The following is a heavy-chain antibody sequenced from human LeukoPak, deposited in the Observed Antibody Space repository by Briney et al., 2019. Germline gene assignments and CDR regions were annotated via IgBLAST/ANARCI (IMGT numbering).Heavy chain of an antibody. CDR3: ARDCMQRFLEWFDYYYYYYMDV. D-gene: IGHD3-3*01. Sequence: GGSLRLSCAASGFTFSCYSMNWVRQAPGKGLEWVSSISSSSSYIYYADSVKGRFTISRDNAKNSLYLQMNSLRAEDTAVYYCARDCMQRFLEWFDYYYYYYMDVWGKGTTVTVSS. V-gene: IGHV3-21*01. CDR1: GFTFSCYS. J-gene: IGHJ6*03. CDR2: ISSSSSYI.